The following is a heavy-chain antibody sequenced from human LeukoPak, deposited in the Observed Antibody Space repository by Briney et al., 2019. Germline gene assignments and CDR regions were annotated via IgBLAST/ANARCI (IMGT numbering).Heavy chain of an antibody. CDR3: ARDSIRQQLYYFDS. J-gene: IGHJ4*02. D-gene: IGHD6-13*01. Sequence: PGGSLRLSCAASGFTFSSYAMSWVRQPPGKGLEWVSSIFQGGGEIHYAESVRGRFTISKDNSKNTLFLQMNSLRPDDTAIYYCARDSIRQQLYYFDSWGQGTLVTVSS. CDR2: IFQGGGEI. V-gene: IGHV3-23*01. CDR1: GFTFSSYA.